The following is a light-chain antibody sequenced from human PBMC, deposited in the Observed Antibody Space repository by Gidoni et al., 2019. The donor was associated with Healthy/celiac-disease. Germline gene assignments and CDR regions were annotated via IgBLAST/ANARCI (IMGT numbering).Light chain of an antibody. V-gene: IGLV1-44*01. CDR3: AAWDDSLNGVV. J-gene: IGLJ2*01. CDR2: SNN. Sequence: QSVQTQPPSASGTPGQRVTTSCSGSSSNIGSNTVNWYQQLPGTAPKLLIYSNNQRPSGVPDRFSGSKSGTSASLAISGLQSEDEADYYCAAWDDSLNGVVFGGGTKLTVL. CDR1: SSNIGSNT.